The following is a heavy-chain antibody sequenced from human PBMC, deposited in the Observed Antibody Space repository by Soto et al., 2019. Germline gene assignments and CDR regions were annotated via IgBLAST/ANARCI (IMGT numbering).Heavy chain of an antibody. CDR3: ARRWGAAVDY. V-gene: IGHV4-59*08. D-gene: IGHD1-26*01. CDR2: IYYSGST. J-gene: IGHJ4*02. CDR1: GGSISSYY. Sequence: QVQLQESGPGLVKPSETLSLTCTVSGGSISSYYWSWIRQPPGKGLEWIGYIYYSGSTNYNPSHTSRVTISVDTSKLQFSLKLCSVTAADTAVYYCARRWGAAVDYWGQGTLVTVSS.